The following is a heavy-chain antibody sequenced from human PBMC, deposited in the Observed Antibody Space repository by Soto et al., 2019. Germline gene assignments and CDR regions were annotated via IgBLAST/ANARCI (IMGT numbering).Heavy chain of an antibody. CDR3: ARLRASSWYMGGYLDY. J-gene: IGHJ4*02. D-gene: IGHD6-13*01. CDR1: GFTFSDYY. V-gene: IGHV3-11*06. Sequence: QVQLVESGGGLVKPGGSLRLSCAASGFTFSDYYMSWIRLAPGKGLEWVSYIVIGSDYTNYADSVKGRFAISRDNAKNSLYLEMNSLRVEDTAVYYCARLRASSWYMGGYLDYWGQGTLVTVSS. CDR2: IVIGSDYT.